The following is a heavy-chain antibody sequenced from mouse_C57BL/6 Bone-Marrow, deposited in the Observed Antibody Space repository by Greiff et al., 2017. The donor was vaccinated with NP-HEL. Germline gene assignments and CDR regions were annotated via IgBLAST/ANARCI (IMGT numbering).Heavy chain of an antibody. Sequence: QVQLQQPGAELVKPGASVKLSCKASGYTFTSYWMQWVKQRPGQGLEWIGEIDPSDSYTNYNQKFKGKATLTVDTSSSTAYMQLSSLTSEDSAVYYCARCDGYFSNYAMDYWGQGTSVTVSS. CDR1: GYTFTSYW. D-gene: IGHD2-3*01. CDR2: IDPSDSYT. CDR3: ARCDGYFSNYAMDY. J-gene: IGHJ4*01. V-gene: IGHV1-50*01.